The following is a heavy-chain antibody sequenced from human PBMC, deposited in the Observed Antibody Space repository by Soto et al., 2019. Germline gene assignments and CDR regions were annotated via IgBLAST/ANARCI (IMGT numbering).Heavy chain of an antibody. V-gene: IGHV6-1*01. J-gene: IGHJ6*03. D-gene: IGHD1-1*01. Sequence: PSQTLSLTCDISWDSVSSNSAAWNWIRPTPSRGLEWLGRTYYRSKWYINYAVSVKSRITVNPDTSKNQFSLQLNSVTPEDTAVYYCARGSWDDVTGHYYMDVWGKGTTVTVSS. CDR3: ARGSWDDVTGHYYMDV. CDR1: WDSVSSNSAA. CDR2: TYYRSKWYI.